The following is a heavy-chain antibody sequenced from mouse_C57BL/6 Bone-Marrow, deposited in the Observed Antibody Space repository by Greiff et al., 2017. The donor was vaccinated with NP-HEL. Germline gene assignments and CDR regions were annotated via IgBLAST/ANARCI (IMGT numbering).Heavy chain of an antibody. CDR2: IYPGDGDT. Sequence: QVQLQQSGPELVKPGASVKISCKASGYAFSSSWMNWVKQRPGKGLEWIGRIYPGDGDTNYNGKFKGKATLTADTSSSTAYMQLSSLTSEDSAVYFCAYYYGSSWGFAYWGQGTLVTVSA. CDR1: GYAFSSSW. D-gene: IGHD1-1*01. J-gene: IGHJ3*01. CDR3: AYYYGSSWGFAY. V-gene: IGHV1-82*01.